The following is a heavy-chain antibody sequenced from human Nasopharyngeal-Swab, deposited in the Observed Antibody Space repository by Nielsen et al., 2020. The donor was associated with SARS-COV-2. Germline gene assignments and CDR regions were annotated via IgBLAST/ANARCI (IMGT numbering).Heavy chain of an antibody. CDR2: ISSSSSTI. D-gene: IGHD2-15*01. V-gene: IGHV3-48*02. Sequence: WIRQPPGKGQEWVSYISSSSSTIYYADSVKGRFTISRDNAKNSLYLQMNSLRDEDTAVYYCAREELGYCSGGSCLPFDYWGQGTLVTVSS. J-gene: IGHJ4*02. CDR3: AREELGYCSGGSCLPFDY.